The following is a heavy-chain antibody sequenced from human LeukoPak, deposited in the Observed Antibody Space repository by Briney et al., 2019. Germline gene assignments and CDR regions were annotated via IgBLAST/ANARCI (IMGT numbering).Heavy chain of an antibody. CDR2: INPSGGGT. CDR1: GYTFTSYY. CDR3: ASGAAAGTFSIGY. Sequence: GASVKVSCKASGYTFTSYYMHWVRQAPGQGVEWMGIINPSGGGTSYSQKFQGRVTMTTDTSTSTLYMELSSLRSEDTAVYYCASGAAAGTFSIGYWGQGTLLTVSS. V-gene: IGHV1-46*01. D-gene: IGHD6-13*01. J-gene: IGHJ4*02.